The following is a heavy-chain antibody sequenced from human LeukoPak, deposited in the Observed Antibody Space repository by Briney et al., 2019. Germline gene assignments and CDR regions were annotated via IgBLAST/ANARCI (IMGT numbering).Heavy chain of an antibody. Sequence: SVKVSCKASGGTFSSYAISWVRQAPGQGLEWMGRIIPILGIANYAQKFQGRVTITADKSTSTAYMELSSLRSEDTAVYYCAREIAAAGTRPDYWGQGTLVTVSS. J-gene: IGHJ4*02. CDR1: GGTFSSYA. V-gene: IGHV1-69*04. CDR3: AREIAAAGTRPDY. D-gene: IGHD6-13*01. CDR2: IIPILGIA.